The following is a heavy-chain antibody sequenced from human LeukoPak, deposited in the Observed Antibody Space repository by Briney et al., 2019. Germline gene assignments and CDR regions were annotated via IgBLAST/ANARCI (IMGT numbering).Heavy chain of an antibody. D-gene: IGHD4-11*01. CDR3: ERVGYETVTTSRHFDY. CDR1: GFTFSDYY. Sequence: NPGGSLRLSCAASGFTFSDYYMSWIRQAPGKGLEWVSYISSSGSTIYYADSVKGRFTISRDNAKNSLYLQMNSLRAEDTAVYYCERVGYETVTTSRHFDYWGQGTLVTVSS. J-gene: IGHJ4*02. CDR2: ISSSGSTI. V-gene: IGHV3-11*04.